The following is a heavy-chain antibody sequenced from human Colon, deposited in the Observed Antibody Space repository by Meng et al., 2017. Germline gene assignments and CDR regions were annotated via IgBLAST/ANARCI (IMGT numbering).Heavy chain of an antibody. V-gene: IGHV4-59*08. Sequence: QVQPQEAGPGRVKPSETLSLTCAVSGGSISTYYWSWIRQPPGKGLEWIGNNYYSGSTNYNPSLASRVTISVDSSKNQFSLKLSSVTAADTAVYYCARHQNGGTYPLDYWGQGTLVTVSS. D-gene: IGHD3-16*02. CDR2: NYYSGST. CDR1: GGSISTYY. CDR3: ARHQNGGTYPLDY. J-gene: IGHJ4*02.